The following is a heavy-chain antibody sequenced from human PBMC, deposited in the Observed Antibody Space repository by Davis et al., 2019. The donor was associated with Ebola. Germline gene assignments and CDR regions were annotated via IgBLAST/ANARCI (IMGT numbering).Heavy chain of an antibody. V-gene: IGHV3-11*01. CDR1: GFTFSDYY. CDR2: ISSSGSTI. D-gene: IGHD4-17*01. J-gene: IGHJ5*02. CDR3: AKDRGDYGDYDWFDP. Sequence: GSLRLSCAASGFTFSDYYMSWIRQAPGKGLEWVSYISSSGSTIYYADSVKGRFTFSRDNSENTLYLQMNSLRAEDTAVYFCAKDRGDYGDYDWFDPWGQGTLVTVSS.